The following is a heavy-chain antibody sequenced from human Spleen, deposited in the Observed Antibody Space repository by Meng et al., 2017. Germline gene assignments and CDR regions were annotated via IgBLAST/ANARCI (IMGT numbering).Heavy chain of an antibody. Sequence: GESLKISCAASGFTFSSYAMSWVRQAPGKGLEWVSGISISGDMTYYADSVTGRFTVSRDNSKNTVYLQMNSLRAEDTAIYYCARGWELLNYWGQGTLVTVSS. CDR2: ISISGDMT. D-gene: IGHD1-26*01. J-gene: IGHJ4*02. V-gene: IGHV3-23*01. CDR1: GFTFSSYA. CDR3: ARGWELLNY.